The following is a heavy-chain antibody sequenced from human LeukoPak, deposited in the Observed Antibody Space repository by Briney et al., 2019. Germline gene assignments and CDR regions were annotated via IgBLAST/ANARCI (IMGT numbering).Heavy chain of an antibody. CDR1: GFTFSSYA. Sequence: GSLRLSCAASGFTFSSYAMHWVRQAPGKGLEWVAVISYDGSNKYYADSVKGRFTISRDNSKNTLYLQMNSLRAEDTAVYYCASGSDRIDYWGQGTLVTVSS. CDR3: ASGSDRIDY. J-gene: IGHJ4*02. CDR2: ISYDGSNK. V-gene: IGHV3-30-3*01.